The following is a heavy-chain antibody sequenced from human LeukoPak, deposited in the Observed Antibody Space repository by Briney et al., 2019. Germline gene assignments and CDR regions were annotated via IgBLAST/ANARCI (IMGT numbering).Heavy chain of an antibody. J-gene: IGHJ4*02. CDR3: ARLGDYCSSTSCYGY. CDR1: GASISSSNW. D-gene: IGHD2-2*01. V-gene: IGHV4-4*02. Sequence: SGTLSLTCAVSGASISSSNWWSWVRQPPGKGLEWIGEINHSGSTNYNPSLKSRVTISVDTSKNQFPLKLSSVTAADTAVYYCARLGDYCSSTSCYGYWGQGTLVTVSS. CDR2: INHSGST.